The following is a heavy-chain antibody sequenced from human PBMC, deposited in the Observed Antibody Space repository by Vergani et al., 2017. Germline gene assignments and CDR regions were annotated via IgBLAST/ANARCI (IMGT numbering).Heavy chain of an antibody. Sequence: QMQLQASRPGLVKASETLSLTCTVSGDSIISRSYYWGWIRQPPGKGLEWIGSIYNSGNGDSSSSLKCRVTISADTSKNQFSLRLTSVTAADTAVYYCASGKYYSDSTAHFRGRCFVVWGRGTLVTVPS. CDR2: IYNSGNG. CDR3: ASGKYYSDSTAHFRGRCFVV. D-gene: IGHD3-16*01. V-gene: IGHV4-39*01. CDR1: GDSIISRSYY. J-gene: IGHJ2*01.